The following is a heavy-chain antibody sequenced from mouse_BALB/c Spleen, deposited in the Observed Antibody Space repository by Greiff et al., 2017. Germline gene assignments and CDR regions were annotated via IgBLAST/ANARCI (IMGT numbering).Heavy chain of an antibody. V-gene: IGHV3-2*02. D-gene: IGHD2-4*01. CDR3: ASYDYDTDYYAMDY. CDR1: GYSITSDYA. J-gene: IGHJ4*01. Sequence: VQLKESGPGLVKPSQSLSLTCTVTGYSITSDYAWNWIRQFPGNKLEWMGYISYSGSTSYNPSLKSRISITRDTSKNQFFLQLNSVTTEDTATYYCASYDYDTDYYAMDYWGQGTSVTVSS. CDR2: ISYSGST.